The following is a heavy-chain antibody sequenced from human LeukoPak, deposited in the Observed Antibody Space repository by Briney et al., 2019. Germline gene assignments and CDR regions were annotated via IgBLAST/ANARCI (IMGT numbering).Heavy chain of an antibody. Sequence: GGSLRLSCAASGFTFSSYAMHWVRQAPGKGLEWVAVISYDGSNKYYADSVKGRFTISRDNSKNTLYLQMNSLRAEDTAVYYCASIAAAGSSFDYWGRGTLVVVSS. V-gene: IGHV3-30*04. J-gene: IGHJ4*02. D-gene: IGHD6-13*01. CDR1: GFTFSSYA. CDR2: ISYDGSNK. CDR3: ASIAAAGSSFDY.